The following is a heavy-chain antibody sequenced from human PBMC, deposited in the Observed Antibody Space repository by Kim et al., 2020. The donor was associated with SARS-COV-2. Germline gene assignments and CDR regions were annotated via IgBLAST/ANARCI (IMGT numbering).Heavy chain of an antibody. CDR2: IYPGDSDT. D-gene: IGHD3-3*01. J-gene: IGHJ4*02. Sequence: GESLKISCKGSGYSFTSYWIGWVRQMPGKGLEWMGIIYPGDSDTRYSPSFQGQVTISADKSISTAYLQWSSLKASDTAMYYCARFGFLEWLLSGYFDYWGQGTLVTVSS. CDR1: GYSFTSYW. CDR3: ARFGFLEWLLSGYFDY. V-gene: IGHV5-51*01.